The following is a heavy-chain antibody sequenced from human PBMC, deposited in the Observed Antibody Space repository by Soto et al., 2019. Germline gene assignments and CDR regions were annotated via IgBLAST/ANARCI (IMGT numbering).Heavy chain of an antibody. CDR2: LYYSGST. J-gene: IGHJ4*02. CDR1: GGSIGSYY. D-gene: IGHD3-3*01. Sequence: SETLSLTCSVSGGSIGSYYWSWVRQPPGKGLEWIGCLYYSGSTNYNPSLKSRVTISVDTSKSQFSLNLSSVTAADTAVYYCARGGWRQIDYWGQGTLVTVSS. CDR3: ARGGWRQIDY. V-gene: IGHV4-59*08.